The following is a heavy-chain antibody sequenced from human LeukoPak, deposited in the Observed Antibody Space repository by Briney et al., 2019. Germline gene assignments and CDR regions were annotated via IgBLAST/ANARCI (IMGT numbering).Heavy chain of an antibody. D-gene: IGHD3-22*01. V-gene: IGHV4-34*01. CDR3: ARYYYDSSGYYAEYFQY. CDR1: GGSFSGYY. J-gene: IGHJ1*01. Sequence: SETLSLTCAVYGGSFSGYYWSWSRQPPGKGLEWIGDINHSGGTNYNPSLKSRVTISIDTSKNHFSLKLSSVTAADTAVYYCARYYYDSSGYYAEYFQYWGQGTLVTVSS. CDR2: INHSGGT.